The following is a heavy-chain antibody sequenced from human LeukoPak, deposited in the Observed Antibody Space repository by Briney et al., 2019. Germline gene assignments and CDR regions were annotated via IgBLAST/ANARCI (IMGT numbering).Heavy chain of an antibody. CDR2: IYHSGST. Sequence: SETLSLTCTVSGYSISSGYYWGWIRQPPGKGLEWIGSIYHSGSTYYNPSLKSRVTISVDTSKNQFSLKLSSVTAADTAVYYCARHKPGIAAAGAIDYWGQGTLVTVSS. J-gene: IGHJ4*02. CDR1: GYSISSGYY. V-gene: IGHV4-38-2*02. D-gene: IGHD6-13*01. CDR3: ARHKPGIAAAGAIDY.